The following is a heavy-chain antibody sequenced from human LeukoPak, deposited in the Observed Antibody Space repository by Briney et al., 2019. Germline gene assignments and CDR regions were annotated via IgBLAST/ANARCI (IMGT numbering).Heavy chain of an antibody. V-gene: IGHV7-4-1*02. Sequence: RQAPXXGLXWMGWIYTNTGNPTYAQGFIGRFVFSLDTSVTTAYLQISSLKAEDTAVYYCARGYDTTGYFSYWGQGTLVAVSS. D-gene: IGHD3-22*01. CDR2: IYTNTGNP. J-gene: IGHJ4*02. CDR3: ARGYDTTGYFSY.